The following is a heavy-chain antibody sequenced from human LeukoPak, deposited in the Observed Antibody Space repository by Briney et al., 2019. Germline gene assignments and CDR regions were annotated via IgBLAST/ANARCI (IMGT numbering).Heavy chain of an antibody. CDR3: ARVDYGYYDSSGYYLLGPFDY. V-gene: IGHV1-2*02. CDR2: INPNSGGT. CDR1: GYTFTGYY. D-gene: IGHD3-22*01. Sequence: GASVKVSCKASGYTFTGYYMHWVRQAPGQGLEWMGWINPNSGGTNYAQKFQGRVTMTRDTSISTAYMELSRLRSDDTAVYYCARVDYGYYDSSGYYLLGPFDYWGQGTLVTVSS. J-gene: IGHJ4*02.